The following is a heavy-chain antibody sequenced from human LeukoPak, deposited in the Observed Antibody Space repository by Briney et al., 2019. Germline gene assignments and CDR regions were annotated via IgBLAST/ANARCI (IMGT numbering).Heavy chain of an antibody. CDR1: GFTVSSNY. V-gene: IGHV3-53*01. CDR3: ASLVRLRWFDP. J-gene: IGHJ5*02. Sequence: GGSLRLSCAASGFTVSSNYMSWVRQAPGKGLEWVSVIYSGGSTYYADSVKGRFTISRDNSKNTLYLQMNSLRAEDTAVYYCASLVRLRWFDPRGQGTLVTVSS. CDR2: IYSGGST. D-gene: IGHD3-16*01.